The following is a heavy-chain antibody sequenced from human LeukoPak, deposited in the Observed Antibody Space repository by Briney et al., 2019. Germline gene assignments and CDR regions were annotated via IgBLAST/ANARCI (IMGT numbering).Heavy chain of an antibody. CDR1: GDSFSSSFYY. CDR3: ARHSYCSGGSCYYYYYMDV. D-gene: IGHD2-15*01. CDR2: IYYSGST. V-gene: IGHV4-39*01. Sequence: SETLSLTCTVSGDSFSSSFYYWGWLRQAPGKGLEWIGSIYYSGSTYYNPSLKSRVTISLDTSKNQFSLKLSSVTAADTAVYYCARHSYCSGGSCYYYYYMDVWGKGTTVTISS. J-gene: IGHJ6*03.